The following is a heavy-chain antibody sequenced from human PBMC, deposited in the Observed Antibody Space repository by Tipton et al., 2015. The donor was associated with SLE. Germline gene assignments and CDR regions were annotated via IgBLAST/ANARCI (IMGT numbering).Heavy chain of an antibody. CDR2: IYYTGNT. D-gene: IGHD2-2*01. CDR3: ARMGLCTTTTCNEGAFDV. V-gene: IGHV4-59*11. Sequence: TLSLTCSVSGGSMSYHYWSWIRQPPGKGLEWIGHIYYTGNTNYNPSLKSRVTMSVDTSKSQSSLKLTFVSAADTAIYYCARMGLCTTTTCNEGAFDVWGQGSMVTVSS. CDR1: GGSMSYHY. J-gene: IGHJ3*01.